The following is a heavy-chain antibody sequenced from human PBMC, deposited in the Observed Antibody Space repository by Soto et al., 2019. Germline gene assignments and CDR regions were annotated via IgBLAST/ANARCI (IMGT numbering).Heavy chain of an antibody. CDR2: ISYRGRT. D-gene: IGHD3-10*01. V-gene: IGHV4-30-4*08. CDR3: ARDQGAAYSGSGGENWFDP. J-gene: IGHJ5*02. CDR1: GVSISSGDYY. Sequence: PSETLSLTCTVSGVSISSGDYYWSWIRQHPGKGLEWIGYISYRGRTYYNSSLKSRLTISVDTSQNQFSLKLTSVTAADTAVYYCARDQGAAYSGSGGENWFDPWGQGTLVTVSS.